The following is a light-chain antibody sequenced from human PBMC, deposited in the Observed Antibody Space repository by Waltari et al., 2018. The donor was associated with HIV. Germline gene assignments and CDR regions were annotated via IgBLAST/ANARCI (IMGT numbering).Light chain of an antibody. V-gene: IGKV3-15*01. J-gene: IGKJ1*01. CDR1: ESISTN. CDR2: GAS. Sequence: EIVMTQSPATLSLSPGERATLSCRASESISTNLAWYQHKPGQGPRLLIYGASTRATGIPARFSGSGSGTEFTLTISSLQSEDFAVYYCQQYNPWRTFGQGTKVEIK. CDR3: QQYNPWRT.